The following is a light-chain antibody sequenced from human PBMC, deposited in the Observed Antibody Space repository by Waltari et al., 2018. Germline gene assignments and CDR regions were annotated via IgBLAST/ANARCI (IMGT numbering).Light chain of an antibody. V-gene: IGLV2-23*01. Sequence: QSALTQPASVSGSPGQSITISCTGSTSDVGVYYLFSLYRQFPNKAPQLIIYEGTRRPSGVSSRFSASKSGNTASLTISGLQAEDEALYFCSSYARSDNSVLFGGGTQLSVL. CDR1: TSDVGVYYL. CDR3: SSYARSDNSVL. J-gene: IGLJ2*01. CDR2: EGT.